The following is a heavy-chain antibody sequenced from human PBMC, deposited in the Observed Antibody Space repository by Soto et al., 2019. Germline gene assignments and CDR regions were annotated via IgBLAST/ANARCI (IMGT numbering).Heavy chain of an antibody. Sequence: EVQLVESGGGLVQAGGSLRLFCAVSGFTFTNYEMNWVRQAPGKGLEWVSYIGTSGTTIYYADSVKGRFTISRDNAKNSLFLQMNSLRAEDTAVYFCARGNWNYCDFWGQGTLVTVSS. CDR1: GFTFTNYE. CDR3: ARGNWNYCDF. CDR2: IGTSGTTI. D-gene: IGHD1-7*01. J-gene: IGHJ4*02. V-gene: IGHV3-48*03.